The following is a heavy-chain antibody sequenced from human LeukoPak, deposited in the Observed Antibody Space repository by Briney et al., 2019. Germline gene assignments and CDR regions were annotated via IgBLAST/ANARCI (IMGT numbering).Heavy chain of an antibody. J-gene: IGHJ4*02. D-gene: IGHD6-6*01. CDR1: GGSISSYY. V-gene: IGHV4-4*07. CDR2: IYTSGST. Sequence: SSETLSLTCTVSGGSISSYYWSWIRQPAGKGLEWIGRIYTSGSTNYNPSLKSRVTTSVDTSKNQFSLKLSSVPAADTAVYYCARVKSIAATLTEYYFDYWGQGTLVTVSS. CDR3: ARVKSIAATLTEYYFDY.